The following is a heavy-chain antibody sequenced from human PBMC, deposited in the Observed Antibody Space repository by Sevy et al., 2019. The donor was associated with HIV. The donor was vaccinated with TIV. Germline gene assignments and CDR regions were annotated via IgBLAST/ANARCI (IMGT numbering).Heavy chain of an antibody. CDR2: IRYDGSNK. V-gene: IGHV3-30*02. J-gene: IGHJ6*02. CDR3: AKDRVVVVPAAPGLGYYYGMDV. D-gene: IGHD2-2*01. Sequence: GGSLRLSCAASGFTFNYYGMYWVRQAPGKGLEWVSFIRYDGSNKDYADSVKGRFTISRDNSKKTGYLQMNSLRGEDTAVYHCAKDRVVVVPAAPGLGYYYGMDVWGQGTTVTVSS. CDR1: GFTFNYYG.